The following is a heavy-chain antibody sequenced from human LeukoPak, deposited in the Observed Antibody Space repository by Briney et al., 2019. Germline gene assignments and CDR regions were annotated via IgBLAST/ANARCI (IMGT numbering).Heavy chain of an antibody. V-gene: IGHV3-30*04. J-gene: IGHJ3*02. CDR2: ISYDGSNK. CDR3: ARDLPEGSGSYLEAFDI. CDR1: GFTFSSYA. D-gene: IGHD3-10*01. Sequence: GGSLRLSCAASGFTFSSYAMHWVRQAPGKGLEWVAVISYDGSNKYYADSVKGRFTISRGNSKNTLYLQMNSLRAEDTAVYYCARDLPEGSGSYLEAFDIWGQGTMVTVSS.